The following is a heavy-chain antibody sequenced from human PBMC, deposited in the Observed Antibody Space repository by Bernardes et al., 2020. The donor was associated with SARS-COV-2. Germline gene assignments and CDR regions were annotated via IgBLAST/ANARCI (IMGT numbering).Heavy chain of an antibody. J-gene: IGHJ6*02. CDR3: AKDIAGTSGTYYYYYGMDV. D-gene: IGHD1-1*01. CDR1: GFTFDDYT. CDR2: ISWDGGST. V-gene: IGHV3-43*01. Sequence: GGSLRLSCAASGFTFDDYTMHWVRQAPGKGLEWDSLISWDGGSTYYADSVKGRFTISRDNSKNSLYLQMNSLRTEDTALYYCAKDIAGTSGTYYYYYGMDVWGQGTTVTVSS.